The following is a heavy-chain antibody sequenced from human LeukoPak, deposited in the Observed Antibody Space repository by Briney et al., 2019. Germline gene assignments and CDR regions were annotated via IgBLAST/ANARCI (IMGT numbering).Heavy chain of an antibody. CDR3: ASFNFHRFGY. D-gene: IGHD3-10*01. V-gene: IGHV3-66*01. Sequence: HAGGSLRLSCAASGFTVSSNYMSWVRQAPGKGLEWVSVIYSGGSTYYADSVKGRFTISRDNSKNTLYLQMNSLRAEDTAVYYCASFNFHRFGYWGQGTLVTVSS. CDR1: GFTVSSNY. CDR2: IYSGGST. J-gene: IGHJ4*02.